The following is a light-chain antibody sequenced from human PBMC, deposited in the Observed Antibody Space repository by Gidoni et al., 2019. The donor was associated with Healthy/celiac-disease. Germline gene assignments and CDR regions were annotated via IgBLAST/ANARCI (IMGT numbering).Light chain of an antibody. J-gene: IGLJ2*01. Sequence: SALPQPPSVSGSPGQPVTISCTGTSSDVGGYNYVSWYQQHPGKAPKLMIYDVSKRPSGVPDRFSGSKSGNTASLTISGLQAEDEADYYCCSYAGSYTVVFGGGTKLTVL. CDR2: DVS. V-gene: IGLV2-11*01. CDR3: CSYAGSYTVV. CDR1: SSDVGGYNY.